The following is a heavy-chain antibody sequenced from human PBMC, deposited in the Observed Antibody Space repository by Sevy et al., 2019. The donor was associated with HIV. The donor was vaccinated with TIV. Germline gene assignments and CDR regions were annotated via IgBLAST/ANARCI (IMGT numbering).Heavy chain of an antibody. CDR1: GFTFSSYW. J-gene: IGHJ3*02. D-gene: IGHD5-18*01. V-gene: IGHV3-7*01. Sequence: GSLRLSCAASGFTFSSYWMSWVRQAPGKGLEWVANRKQDGSEKYYVDSVKGRFTISRDNAKNSLYLQMNSLRAEDTAVDYCARDRRGYSYGRWAFDIWGQGTMVTVSS. CDR3: ARDRRGYSYGRWAFDI. CDR2: RKQDGSEK.